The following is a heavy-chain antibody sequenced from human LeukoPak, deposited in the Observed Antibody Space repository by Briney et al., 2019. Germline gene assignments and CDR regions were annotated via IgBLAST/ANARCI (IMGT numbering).Heavy chain of an antibody. D-gene: IGHD5-24*01. J-gene: IGHJ4*02. Sequence: GGSLRLSCAASGFSFTSFWIHWVRQVPGKGLVWVSCVTYDGSSATYADSVKGRFTISRDNAYNTVYLQMNSLRAEDTAIYYCARASDGWSIDYWGQGTLVTVSS. CDR2: VTYDGSSA. V-gene: IGHV3-74*01. CDR1: GFSFTSFW. CDR3: ARASDGWSIDY.